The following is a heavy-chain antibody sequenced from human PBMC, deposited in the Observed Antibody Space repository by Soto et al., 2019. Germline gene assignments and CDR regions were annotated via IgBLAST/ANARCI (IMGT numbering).Heavy chain of an antibody. CDR1: GYTLTELS. V-gene: IGHV1-24*01. Sequence: QVQLVQSGAEVKKPGASVKVSCKVSGYTLTELSMHWVRQAPGKGLEWMGGFDPEDGEIIYAQKFQGRVTMTEDTSTDTANMELSSLRSEHTAVYYCATSYVSLITFWGVIGWFDPWGQGTLLTVSS. CDR3: ATSYVSLITFWGVIGWFDP. D-gene: IGHD3-16*02. CDR2: FDPEDGEI. J-gene: IGHJ5*02.